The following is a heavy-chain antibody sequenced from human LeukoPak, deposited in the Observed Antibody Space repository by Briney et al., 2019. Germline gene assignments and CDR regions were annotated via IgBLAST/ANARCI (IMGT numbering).Heavy chain of an antibody. Sequence: PSETLSLACTVSGGSIGTYYWTWIRQPPGKGLEWIGYIYYTGSTNYNPSLKSRVTISVDTSKNPLSLKLSSVTAADTAVYYCARDNSGSYIDYWGQGTLVTVSS. V-gene: IGHV4-59*01. CDR2: IYYTGST. D-gene: IGHD1-26*01. J-gene: IGHJ4*02. CDR3: ARDNSGSYIDY. CDR1: GGSIGTYY.